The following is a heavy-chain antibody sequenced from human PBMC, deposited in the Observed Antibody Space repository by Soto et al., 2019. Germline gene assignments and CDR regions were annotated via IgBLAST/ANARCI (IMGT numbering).Heavy chain of an antibody. V-gene: IGHV4-39*07. CDR3: ARHNYGVHFDY. D-gene: IGHD4-17*01. Sequence: GSLRLSCAASGFTFSSYWMSWVRQAPGKGLEWIGSIYYSGSTYYNPSLKSRVTISVDTSKNQFSLKLSSVTAADTAVYYCARHNYGVHFDYWGQGTLVTVSS. CDR1: GFTFSSYW. J-gene: IGHJ4*02. CDR2: IYYSGST.